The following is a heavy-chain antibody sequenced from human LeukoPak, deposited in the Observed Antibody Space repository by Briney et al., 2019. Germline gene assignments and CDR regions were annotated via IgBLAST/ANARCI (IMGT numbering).Heavy chain of an antibody. CDR2: INHSGST. CDR1: GGSFSGYY. J-gene: IGHJ6*03. V-gene: IGHV4-34*01. Sequence: SETLSLTCAVYGGSFSGYYWSWIRQPPGKGLEWIGEINHSGSTNYNPSLKSRVTISVDTSKNQFSLKLSSVTAADTAVYYCAAQLLPSYYYYYYMDVWGKGTTVTISS. CDR3: AAQLLPSYYYYYYMDV. D-gene: IGHD2-15*01.